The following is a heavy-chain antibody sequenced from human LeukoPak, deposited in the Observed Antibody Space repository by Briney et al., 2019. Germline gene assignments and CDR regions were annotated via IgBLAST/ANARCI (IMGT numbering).Heavy chain of an antibody. V-gene: IGHV3-7*01. CDR3: AKAPPYCSGGSCPYNWFDP. D-gene: IGHD2-15*01. J-gene: IGHJ5*02. Sequence: PGGSLRLSCAASGFTFSSYWMSWVRQAPGKGLEWVANIKQDGSEKYYVDSVKGRFTISRDNAKNSLYLQMNSLRAEDTAVYYCAKAPPYCSGGSCPYNWFDPWGQGTLVTVSS. CDR1: GFTFSSYW. CDR2: IKQDGSEK.